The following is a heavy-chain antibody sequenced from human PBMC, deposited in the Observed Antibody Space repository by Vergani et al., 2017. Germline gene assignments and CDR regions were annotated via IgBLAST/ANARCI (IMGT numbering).Heavy chain of an antibody. V-gene: IGHV3-30*03. Sequence: VHLEESGGGLVQPGGSLRLSCVVSGFTSSYYGMHWVRQAPGKGLEWVAVISYDGTQKYYADSVKGRFTISRDNSKSTLYLQMNSLRTEDTAVYYCATKSCCTPGCQIGYFREWGQGNLVTGSS. CDR3: ATKSCCTPGCQIGYFRE. D-gene: IGHD1-1*01. CDR1: GFTSSYYG. CDR2: ISYDGTQK. J-gene: IGHJ1*01.